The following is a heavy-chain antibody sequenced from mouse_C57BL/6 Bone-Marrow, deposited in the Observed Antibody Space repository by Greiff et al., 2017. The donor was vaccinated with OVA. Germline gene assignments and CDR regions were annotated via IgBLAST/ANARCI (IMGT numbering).Heavy chain of an antibody. Sequence: EVQLQQSGPVLVKPGASVKMSCKASGYTFTDYYMNWVKQSHGKSLEWIGVINPYNGGTSYNQKFKGKATLTVDKSSSTAYMELNSLTSEDSAVSYCARYHQAWFAYWGQGTLVTVSA. CDR3: ARYHQAWFAY. J-gene: IGHJ3*01. CDR2: INPYNGGT. CDR1: GYTFTDYY. V-gene: IGHV1-19*01.